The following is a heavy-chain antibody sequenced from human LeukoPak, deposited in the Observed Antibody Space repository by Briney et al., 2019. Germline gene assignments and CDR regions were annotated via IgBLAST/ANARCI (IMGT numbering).Heavy chain of an antibody. J-gene: IGHJ5*02. D-gene: IGHD5-18*01. CDR3: AKSRIQGFDP. CDR1: GFIFSTYG. V-gene: IGHV3-30*18. Sequence: GGSLRLSCAASGFIFSTYGMHWVRQSPGKGLEWVTFISYDGSNKYYADSVRGRFTISRDNAKNSLYLQMNSLRAEDTAVYYCAKSRIQGFDPWGQGTLVTVSS. CDR2: ISYDGSNK.